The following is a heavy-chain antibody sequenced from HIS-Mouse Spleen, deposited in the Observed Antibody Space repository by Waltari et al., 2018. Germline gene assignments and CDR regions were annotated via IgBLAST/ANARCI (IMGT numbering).Heavy chain of an antibody. CDR1: GGSISSSSYY. D-gene: IGHD6-13*01. J-gene: IGHJ2*01. Sequence: QLQLQESGPGLVKPSETLSLTCTVSGGSISSSSYYWGWIRQPPGKGLGWIGRIYYSGSTSYNPSLKSRVTISVDTSKNQFSLKLSAVTAADTAVYYCAREIPYSSSWYDWYFDLWGRGTLVTVSS. CDR2: IYYSGST. CDR3: AREIPYSSSWYDWYFDL. V-gene: IGHV4-39*07.